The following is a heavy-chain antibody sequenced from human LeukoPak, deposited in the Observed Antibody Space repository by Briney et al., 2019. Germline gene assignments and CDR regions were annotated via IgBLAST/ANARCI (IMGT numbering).Heavy chain of an antibody. D-gene: IGHD2-21*01. J-gene: IGHJ5*01. CDR3: ARDRFWWGPGNWFDS. Sequence: ASVKVSCKTSGYTFTNYGISWVRQAPGQGLEWMGWVSTSNPHTNYAPKFRGRVIMTIDTSTTTAYLDIRSLTPADTAVYYCARDRFWWGPGNWFDSGGQGPLVTV. CDR1: GYTFTNYG. V-gene: IGHV1-18*01. CDR2: VSTSNPHT.